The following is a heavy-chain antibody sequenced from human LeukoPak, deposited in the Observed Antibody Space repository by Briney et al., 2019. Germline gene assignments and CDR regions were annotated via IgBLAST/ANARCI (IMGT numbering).Heavy chain of an antibody. Sequence: PGGSLRLSCAGSEFTFSNYWMTWVRQAPGKGLEWVANIKKDGSEKYYVDSVKGRFTITRDNGKNLLYLQMNSLRADDTAVYYCARERGGYYFDYWGQGTLVTVSS. CDR3: ARERGGYYFDY. D-gene: IGHD3-10*01. J-gene: IGHJ4*02. V-gene: IGHV3-7*01. CDR2: IKKDGSEK. CDR1: EFTFSNYW.